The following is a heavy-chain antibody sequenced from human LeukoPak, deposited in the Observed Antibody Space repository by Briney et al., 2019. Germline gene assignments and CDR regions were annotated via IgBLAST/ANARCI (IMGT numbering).Heavy chain of an antibody. Sequence: PGGSLRLSCAASGFTFSSYAMHWVRQAPGKGLEHVSAISIDGGNTFYSNSVEGRFIISRDNSKNTLYLQMGSLGAEDMAVYYCARYNNYYDSWGQGTLVTVSS. J-gene: IGHJ5*01. CDR3: ARYNNYYDS. CDR1: GFTFSSYA. V-gene: IGHV3-64*01. CDR2: ISIDGGNT.